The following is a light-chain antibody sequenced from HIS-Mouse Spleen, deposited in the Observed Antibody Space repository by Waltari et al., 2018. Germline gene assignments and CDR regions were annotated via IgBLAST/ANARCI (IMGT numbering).Light chain of an antibody. Sequence: SYELTQPPSVSVSPGQTASITCSGDKLGDKYACWYQQRPGQSPVLVIYQDSKRPPGIPGRLSGSNSGNTATLTISGTQAMDEADYYCQAWDSSTDVVFGGGTKLTVL. J-gene: IGLJ2*01. V-gene: IGLV3-1*01. CDR3: QAWDSSTDVV. CDR1: KLGDKY. CDR2: QDS.